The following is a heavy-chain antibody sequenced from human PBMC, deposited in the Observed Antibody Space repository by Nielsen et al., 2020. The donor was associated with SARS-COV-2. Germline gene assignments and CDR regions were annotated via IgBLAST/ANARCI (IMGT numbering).Heavy chain of an antibody. Sequence: WIRQPPGKGLEWIGYIYYSGGTNYNPSLKSRVTISVDTSKNQFSLKLSSVTAADTAVYYCARVYYDFWGLHSYYYYMDVWGKGTTVTVSS. J-gene: IGHJ6*03. V-gene: IGHV4-59*08. D-gene: IGHD3-3*01. CDR3: ARVYYDFWGLHSYYYYMDV. CDR2: IYYSGGT.